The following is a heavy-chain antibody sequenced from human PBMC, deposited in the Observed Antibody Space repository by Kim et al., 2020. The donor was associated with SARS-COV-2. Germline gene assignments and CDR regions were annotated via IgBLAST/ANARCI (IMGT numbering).Heavy chain of an antibody. D-gene: IGHD3-3*01. Sequence: GGSLRLSCAASGFTFSSYAMSWVRQAPGKGLEWVSAISGSGGSTYYADSVKGRFTISRDNSKNTLYLQMNSLRAEDTAVYYCAKYQERFLEWLLLDYYYYYGMDVWGQGTTVTVSS. V-gene: IGHV3-23*01. CDR1: GFTFSSYA. CDR2: ISGSGGST. J-gene: IGHJ6*02. CDR3: AKYQERFLEWLLLDYYYYYGMDV.